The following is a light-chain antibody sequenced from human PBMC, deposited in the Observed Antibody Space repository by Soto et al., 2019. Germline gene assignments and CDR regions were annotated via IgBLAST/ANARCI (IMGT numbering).Light chain of an antibody. CDR2: DTS. Sequence: EIVLTQSPATLSLSPGERATLSCGASQSVSSNYLAWYQQKPGQAPRLLIYDTSNRATGIPARFSGSGSGTDFTLTISSLEPEDFAVYYCQQREHWPPITFGQGTRLEIK. CDR1: QSVSSNY. CDR3: QQREHWPPIT. J-gene: IGKJ5*01. V-gene: IGKV3-11*01.